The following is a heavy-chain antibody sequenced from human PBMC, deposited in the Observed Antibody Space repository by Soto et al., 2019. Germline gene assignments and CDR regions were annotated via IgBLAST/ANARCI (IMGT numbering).Heavy chain of an antibody. CDR1: GFTFSSYA. Sequence: VGSLRLSCAASGFTFSSYARHWVRQAPGKGLEWVAVISYDGSNKYYADSVKGRFTISRDNSKNTLYLQMNSLRAEDTAVYYCARWGIVVGDYWGQGTLVPSPQ. D-gene: IGHD2-15*01. J-gene: IGHJ4*02. V-gene: IGHV3-30-3*01. CDR3: ARWGIVVGDY. CDR2: ISYDGSNK.